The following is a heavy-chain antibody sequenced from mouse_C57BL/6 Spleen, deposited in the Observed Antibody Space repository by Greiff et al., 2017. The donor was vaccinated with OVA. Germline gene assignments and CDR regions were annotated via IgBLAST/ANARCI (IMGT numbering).Heavy chain of an antibody. V-gene: IGHV1-5*01. D-gene: IGHD2-4*01. CDR3: TRDYDLDYYAMDY. CDR2: IYPGNSDT. J-gene: IGHJ4*01. CDR1: GYTFTSYW. Sequence: VQLQQSGTVLARPGASVKMSCKASGYTFTSYWMHWVKQRPGQGLEWIGAIYPGNSDTSYNQKFKGKAKLTAVTSASTAYMELSSLTNEDSAVYYCTRDYDLDYYAMDYWGQGTSVTVSS.